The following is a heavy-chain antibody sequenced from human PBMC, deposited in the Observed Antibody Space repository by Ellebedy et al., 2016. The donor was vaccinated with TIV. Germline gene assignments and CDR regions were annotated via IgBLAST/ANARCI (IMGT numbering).Heavy chain of an antibody. J-gene: IGHJ6*02. V-gene: IGHV3-64D*06. Sequence: GGSLRLSXSASGFTFSSFNMHWVRQAPGKGLEYVSAISSNGGSTYYADSVKGRFTISRDNSKNKNTLYLQTSSLRPEDTAVYYCVKYGSGSYYSSYYGMEVWGQGTTVTVAS. CDR1: GFTFSSFN. CDR3: VKYGSGSYYSSYYGMEV. D-gene: IGHD3-10*01. CDR2: ISSNGGST.